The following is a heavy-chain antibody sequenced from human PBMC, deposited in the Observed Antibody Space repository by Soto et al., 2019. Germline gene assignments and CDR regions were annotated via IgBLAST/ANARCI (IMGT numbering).Heavy chain of an antibody. V-gene: IGHV3-53*01. CDR1: GFTVSSNY. CDR3: ARDDKAAAGYYYYYGMDF. Sequence: EVQLVESGGGLIQPGGSLRLSCAASGFTVSSNYMSWVRQAPGKGLEWVSVIYSGGSTYYADSVKGRFTISRDNSKNTLYLQMNSQRAEDTAVYYGARDDKAAAGYYYYYGMDFWGQGTTVTVSS. D-gene: IGHD6-13*01. CDR2: IYSGGST. J-gene: IGHJ6*02.